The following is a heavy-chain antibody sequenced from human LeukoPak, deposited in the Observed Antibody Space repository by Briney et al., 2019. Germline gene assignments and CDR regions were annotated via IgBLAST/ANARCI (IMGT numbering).Heavy chain of an antibody. Sequence: ASVKVSCKASGHTFTSYGISWVRQAPGQGLEWMGWISAYNGNTNYAQKLQGRVTMTTDTSTSTAYMELRSLRSDDTAVYYCARERPGALKYYYYGMDVWGQGTTVTVSS. CDR3: ARERPGALKYYYYGMDV. V-gene: IGHV1-18*01. J-gene: IGHJ6*02. CDR1: GHTFTSYG. CDR2: ISAYNGNT. D-gene: IGHD6-6*01.